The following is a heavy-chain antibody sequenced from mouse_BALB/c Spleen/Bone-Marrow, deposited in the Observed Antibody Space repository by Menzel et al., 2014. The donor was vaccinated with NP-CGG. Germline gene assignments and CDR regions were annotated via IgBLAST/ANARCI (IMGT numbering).Heavy chain of an antibody. Sequence: EVQLQQSGPELMKPGASVKISCKASGYSFTSYYMHWVKQSHGKSLGWIGYIDPFNGATSYNQKFKGKATLTVDKSSSAAYMHLSSLTSEDSAVYYCARNWDVDYWGQGTTLTVSS. J-gene: IGHJ2*01. CDR1: GYSFTSYY. V-gene: IGHV1S135*01. D-gene: IGHD4-1*01. CDR2: IDPFNGAT. CDR3: ARNWDVDY.